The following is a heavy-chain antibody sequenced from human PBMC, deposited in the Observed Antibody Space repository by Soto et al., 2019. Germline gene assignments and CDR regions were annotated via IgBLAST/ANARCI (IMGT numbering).Heavy chain of an antibody. V-gene: IGHV3-30-3*01. CDR3: ARSLQSSGWYYSMDV. CDR2: ISYDGSNK. CDR1: GFTFSSYA. Sequence: QVQLVESGGGVVQPGRSLRLSCAASGFTFSSYAMHWVRQAPGKGLEWVAVISYDGSNKYYADSVKGRFTISRDNSKNTLYLQMNSLRAEDTAVYYCARSLQSSGWYYSMDVWGQGTTVTVSS. D-gene: IGHD6-19*01. J-gene: IGHJ6*02.